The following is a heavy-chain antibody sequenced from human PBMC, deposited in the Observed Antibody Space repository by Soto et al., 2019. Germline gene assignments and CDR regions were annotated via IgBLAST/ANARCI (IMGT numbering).Heavy chain of an antibody. CDR1: GFTFSSYG. Sequence: QVQLVESGGGVVQPGRSLRLSCAASGFTFSSYGMHWVRQAPGQGLEWEAVIWYDGSTKYYADSVKGRFTNSRDNSKNTLYLLMNSLRAEDTVVYYCASEEMYSSSSSVYDFDYWGQGTLDTVSS. CDR2: IWYDGSTK. D-gene: IGHD6-6*01. CDR3: ASEEMYSSSSSVYDFDY. V-gene: IGHV3-33*01. J-gene: IGHJ4*02.